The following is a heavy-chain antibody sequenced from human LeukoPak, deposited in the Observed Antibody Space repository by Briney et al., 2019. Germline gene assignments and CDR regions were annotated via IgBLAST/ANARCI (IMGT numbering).Heavy chain of an antibody. CDR3: ARGRSRTYYGSGSFSATYFDY. CDR2: IYYSGST. J-gene: IGHJ4*02. CDR1: GGSISSNSHY. D-gene: IGHD3-10*01. V-gene: IGHV4-31*03. Sequence: SETLSLTCTVSGGSISSNSHYWGWIRHHPGKGLEWIGYIYYSGSTYYNPSLKSRVTISVDTSKNQFSLELSSVTAADTAVYYCARGRSRTYYGSGSFSATYFDYWGQGTLVAVSS.